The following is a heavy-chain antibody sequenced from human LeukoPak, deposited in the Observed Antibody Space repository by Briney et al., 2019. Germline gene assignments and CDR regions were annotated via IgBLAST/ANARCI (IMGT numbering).Heavy chain of an antibody. CDR3: AKAPYYSSSWYFFDY. V-gene: IGHV3-23*01. CDR1: GFTFSSYA. Sequence: GGSLRLSCAASGFTFSSYAMSWVRQAPGKGLEWVSGISGNGGYTYYADSVKGRLTISRDNSKNTLYLQMNSLRAEDTAVYYCAKAPYYSSSWYFFDYWGQGTPVTVSS. J-gene: IGHJ4*02. D-gene: IGHD6-13*01. CDR2: ISGNGGYT.